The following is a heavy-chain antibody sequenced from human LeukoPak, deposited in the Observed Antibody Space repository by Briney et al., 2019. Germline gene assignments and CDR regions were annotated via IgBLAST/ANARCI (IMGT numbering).Heavy chain of an antibody. V-gene: IGHV1-69*13. J-gene: IGHJ5*02. CDR3: ARVGGGSSTWYGWFDP. Sequence: SVKVSCKASGYTFSSHGISWVRQAPGQGLEWMGGIIPIFGTTNYAPKFQGRVTFTADESTSTVYMELSSLRSEDTAVYYCARVGGGSSTWYGWFDPWGQGTLVTVSS. D-gene: IGHD6-13*01. CDR2: IIPIFGTT. CDR1: GYTFSSHG.